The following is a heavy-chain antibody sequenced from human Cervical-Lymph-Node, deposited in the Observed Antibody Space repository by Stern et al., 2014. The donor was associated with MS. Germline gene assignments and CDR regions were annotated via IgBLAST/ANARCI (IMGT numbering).Heavy chain of an antibody. CDR2: ISAYNGNT. D-gene: IGHD6-25*01. CDR1: GYTFTSYG. Sequence: VQLVESGPEVKKPGASVKVSCKASGYTFTSYGIAWVRQAPGQGLEWMGWISAYNGNTNYERKLQGRVTLTTNTTTSTAYMEPRSLRSDDTAIYFCARSGTRVPRGYWGQGTLITVSS. J-gene: IGHJ4*02. CDR3: ARSGTRVPRGY. V-gene: IGHV1-18*04.